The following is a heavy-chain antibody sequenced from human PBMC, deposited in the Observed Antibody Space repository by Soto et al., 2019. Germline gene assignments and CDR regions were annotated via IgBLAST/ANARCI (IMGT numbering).Heavy chain of an antibody. CDR1: GFTFTSYS. Sequence: SLRLSCAASGFTFTSYSMIWVRQAPGKGLEWVSYISSSSSTIYYADSVKGRFTISRDNAKNSLYLQMNSLRDEDTAVYYCARPEYSSSSYGMDVWGQGTTVTGS. CDR2: ISSSSSTI. CDR3: ARPEYSSSSYGMDV. V-gene: IGHV3-48*02. J-gene: IGHJ6*02. D-gene: IGHD6-6*01.